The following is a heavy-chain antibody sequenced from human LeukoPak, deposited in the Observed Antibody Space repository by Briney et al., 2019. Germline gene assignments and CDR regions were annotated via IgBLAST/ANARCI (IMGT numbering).Heavy chain of an antibody. CDR3: AREGGYNVYFDY. CDR1: GFTFSSYA. J-gene: IGHJ4*02. D-gene: IGHD5-24*01. V-gene: IGHV3-48*03. CDR2: ISSSGSTK. Sequence: GGSLRLSCAASGFTFSSYAMSWVRQAPGKGLEWVSYISSSGSTKYYADSVKGRFTISRDNAKNSLYLQMNSLRVEDTAVYYCAREGGYNVYFDYWGQGTLVTVSS.